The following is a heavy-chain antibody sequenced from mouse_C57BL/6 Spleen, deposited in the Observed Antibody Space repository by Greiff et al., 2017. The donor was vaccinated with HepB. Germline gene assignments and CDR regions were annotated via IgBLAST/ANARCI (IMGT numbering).Heavy chain of an antibody. CDR2: INPNNGGT. D-gene: IGHD1-1*01. V-gene: IGHV1-22*01. CDR3: ARTDYYGNLFAY. Sequence: VQLQQSGPELVKPGASVKMSCKASGYTFTDYNMHWVKQSHGKSLEWIGYINPNNGGTSYNQKFKGKATLTVNKSSSTAYMELRSLTSEDSAVYYCARTDYYGNLFAYWGQGTLVTVSA. J-gene: IGHJ3*01. CDR1: GYTFTDYN.